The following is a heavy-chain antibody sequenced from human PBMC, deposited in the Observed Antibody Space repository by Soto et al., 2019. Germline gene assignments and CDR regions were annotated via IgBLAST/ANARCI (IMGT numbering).Heavy chain of an antibody. D-gene: IGHD1-7*01. Sequence: PSDTLSLTCSVSGGSINNHYWSWIRQPPGKGLEWIGYVYYTGSTNYNPSLKSRVTMSVDTSKNQFSLNLTSLTAADTAIYYCARANWYSAYWGQGTLVTVSS. CDR3: ARANWYSAY. V-gene: IGHV4-59*11. CDR2: VYYTGST. J-gene: IGHJ4*02. CDR1: GGSINNHY.